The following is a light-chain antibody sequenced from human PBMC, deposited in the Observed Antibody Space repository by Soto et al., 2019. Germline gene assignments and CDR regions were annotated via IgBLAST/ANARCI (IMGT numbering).Light chain of an antibody. Sequence: QSALTQPPSASGSPGQSVTISCSGTSSDVGAYNYVSWYQQHPGKAPKLMIYEVSERPSGVPDRFSGSKSANTASLTVSGLQAEDEADYYCSSCAGNNTVVFGRGTKVTVL. J-gene: IGLJ3*02. CDR1: SSDVGAYNY. CDR3: SSCAGNNTVV. CDR2: EVS. V-gene: IGLV2-8*01.